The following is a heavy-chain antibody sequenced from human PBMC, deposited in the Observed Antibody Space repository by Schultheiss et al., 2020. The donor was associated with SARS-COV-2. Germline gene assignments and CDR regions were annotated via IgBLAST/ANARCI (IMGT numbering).Heavy chain of an antibody. CDR3: ARDTTRMITSPYYFDY. Sequence: GESLKISCAASGFNIINSAMSWVRQAPGKGLEWVSSISSSSSYIYYADSVKGRFTISRDNAKNSLYLQMNSLRAEDTAVYYCARDTTRMITSPYYFDYWGQGTLVTVSS. D-gene: IGHD3-16*01. V-gene: IGHV3-21*01. CDR2: ISSSSSYI. CDR1: GFNIINSA. J-gene: IGHJ4*02.